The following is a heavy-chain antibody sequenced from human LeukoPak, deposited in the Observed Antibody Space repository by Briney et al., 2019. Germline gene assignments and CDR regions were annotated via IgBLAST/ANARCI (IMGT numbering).Heavy chain of an antibody. CDR3: ARRPRITMVRGVNPYYFDY. CDR2: IDHSGST. V-gene: IGHV4-34*01. CDR1: GGSFGGYY. Sequence: SETLSLTCAVYGGSFGGYYWSWIRQPPGKGLEWIGEIDHSGSTNYDPALKSRVTISVDTSKNQFSLKLSSVTAADTAVYYCARRPRITMVRGVNPYYFDYWGQGTLVTVSS. J-gene: IGHJ4*02. D-gene: IGHD3-10*01.